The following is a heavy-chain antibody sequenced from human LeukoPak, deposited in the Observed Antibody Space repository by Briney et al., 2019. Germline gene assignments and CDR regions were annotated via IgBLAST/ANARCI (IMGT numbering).Heavy chain of an antibody. CDR2: ISGSGGST. CDR3: AKVTVDCSSTSCYEGTFDY. Sequence: TGGSLRLSCAASGFTFSSYAMSWVRQAPGKGLEWVSAISGSGGSTYYADSVKGRFTISRDNSKDTLYLQMNSLRAEDTAVYYCAKVTVDCSSTSCYEGTFDYWGQGTLVTVSS. J-gene: IGHJ4*02. V-gene: IGHV3-23*01. D-gene: IGHD2-2*01. CDR1: GFTFSSYA.